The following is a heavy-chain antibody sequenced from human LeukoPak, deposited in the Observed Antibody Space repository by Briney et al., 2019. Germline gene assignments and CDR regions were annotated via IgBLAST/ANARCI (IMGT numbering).Heavy chain of an antibody. CDR3: ARNPPTATVPYYYYYMDV. J-gene: IGHJ6*03. V-gene: IGHV1-2*06. CDR2: INPNSGGT. CDR1: GYTFTVYY. D-gene: IGHD2-21*02. Sequence: ASVKVSCKASGYTFTVYYMHWVRQAPGQGLEWMGRINPNSGGTNYAQKFQGRVTMTRDTSISTAYMELSRLRSDDTAAYYCARNPPTATVPYYYYYMDVWGKGTTVTVSS.